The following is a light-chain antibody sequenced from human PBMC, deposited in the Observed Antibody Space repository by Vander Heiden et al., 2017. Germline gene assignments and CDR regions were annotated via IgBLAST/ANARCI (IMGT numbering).Light chain of an antibody. J-gene: IGKJ1*01. CDR3: QQYNSYPWT. CDR2: QAS. V-gene: IGKV1-5*03. CDR1: QSVKSW. Sequence: DIQLTQSPSTLSASVGDTVTITCRASQSVKSWLAWHQQKPGKVPKLLIYQASTLESGVPSRFSGSESGTEFTLTISSLQPDDFASYYCQQYNSYPWTFGQGTKVEI.